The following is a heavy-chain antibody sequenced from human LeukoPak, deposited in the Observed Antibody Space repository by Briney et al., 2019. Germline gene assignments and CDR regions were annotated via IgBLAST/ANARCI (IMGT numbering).Heavy chain of an antibody. J-gene: IGHJ4*02. CDR3: ARGYCRGGSCYLDYFDY. CDR1: GFTFSSYA. Sequence: GGSLRLSCAASGFTFSSYALHWVRQAPGKGLEWVALISYDGSNKYYADSVKGRFTISRDNSKNTLYLQMNSLRAEDTAVYYCARGYCRGGSCYLDYFDYWGQGTLVTVSS. D-gene: IGHD2-15*01. V-gene: IGHV3-30-3*01. CDR2: ISYDGSNK.